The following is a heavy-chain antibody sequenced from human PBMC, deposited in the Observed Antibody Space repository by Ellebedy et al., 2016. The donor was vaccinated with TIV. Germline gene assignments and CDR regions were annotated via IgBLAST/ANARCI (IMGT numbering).Heavy chain of an antibody. V-gene: IGHV4-59*01. CDR1: GGSISSYY. CDR3: ASASGYHYLLGY. D-gene: IGHD5-12*01. J-gene: IGHJ4*02. Sequence: SETLSLTXTVSGGSISSYYWSWIRQPPGKGLEWIGYIYYSGSTNYNPSLKSRVTISVDTSKNQFSLKLSSVTAADTAVYYCASASGYHYLLGYWGQGTLVTVSS. CDR2: IYYSGST.